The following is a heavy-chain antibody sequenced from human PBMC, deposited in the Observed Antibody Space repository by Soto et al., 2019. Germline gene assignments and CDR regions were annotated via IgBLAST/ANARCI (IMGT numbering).Heavy chain of an antibody. D-gene: IGHD4-17*01. V-gene: IGHV1-69*01. CDR2: IIPIFGTA. J-gene: IGHJ4*02. CDR1: GGTFSSYA. CDR3: ARAWTTVTIGYYVDY. Sequence: QVQLVQSGAEVKKPGSSVKGSCKSSGGTFSSYASSWVRQAPGQGLEWMGGIIPIFGTANYAQTCQGRVTITADESTSTAYMELSSLRSEDTAVYYCARAWTTVTIGYYVDYWGQGTLVTVSS.